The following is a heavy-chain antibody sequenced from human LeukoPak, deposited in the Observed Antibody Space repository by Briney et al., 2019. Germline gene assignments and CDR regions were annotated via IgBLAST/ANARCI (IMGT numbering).Heavy chain of an antibody. CDR1: GGSISSGGYY. CDR2: IYYSGTT. J-gene: IGHJ4*02. V-gene: IGHV4-31*03. CDR3: ARSGTMTTWNY. D-gene: IGHD4-17*01. Sequence: SETLSLTCTVSGGSISSGGYYWSWIRQHPGKGLEWIGCIYYSGTTYYHPSLTSRVAISVDTSKNQFSLKLSSVTATDTAVYYCARSGTMTTWNYWGQGTLVTVSS.